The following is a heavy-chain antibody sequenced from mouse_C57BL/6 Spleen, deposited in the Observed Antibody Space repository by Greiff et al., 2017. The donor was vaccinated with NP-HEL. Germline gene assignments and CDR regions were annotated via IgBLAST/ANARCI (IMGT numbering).Heavy chain of an antibody. CDR3: TRSPRDGYYVLYAMDY. CDR2: IYPETGGT. Sequence: VQLQQSGAELVRPGASVTLSCKASGYTFTDYEMHWVKQTPVHGLEWIGAIYPETGGTAYNQKFKGKAILTADKSSSTAYMELRSLTSEDTAVYYCTRSPRDGYYVLYAMDYWGQGTSVTVSS. J-gene: IGHJ4*01. CDR1: GYTFTDYE. D-gene: IGHD2-3*01. V-gene: IGHV1-15*01.